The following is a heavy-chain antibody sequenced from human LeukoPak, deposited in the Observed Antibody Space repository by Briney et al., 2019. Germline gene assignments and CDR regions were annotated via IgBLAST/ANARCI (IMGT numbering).Heavy chain of an antibody. Sequence: SETLSLTCAVYGGSFSGYYWSWIRQPPGKGLEWIGEINHSGSTNYNPSLKSRVTISADTSKSQFSLKLSSVTAADTAVYYCARERYYYGSGSYYNAQYYFDYWGQGTLVTVSS. D-gene: IGHD3-10*01. J-gene: IGHJ4*02. CDR3: ARERYYYGSGSYYNAQYYFDY. V-gene: IGHV4-34*01. CDR1: GGSFSGYY. CDR2: INHSGST.